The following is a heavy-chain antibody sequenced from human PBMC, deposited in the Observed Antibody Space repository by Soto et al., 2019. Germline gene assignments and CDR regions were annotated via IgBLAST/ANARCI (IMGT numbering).Heavy chain of an antibody. CDR3: AKESRPAAVSTTFNYYFGMDV. CDR1: EITFSRFA. Sequence: PGGSLRLSCAASEITFSRFAMHWVRQAPGKGLEWVAGVSSDGIRKYYADSVKGRFIVSRDNSNNTLSLQMNSLRAEDTAVYYCAKESRPAAVSTTFNYYFGMDVWGQGTTVTVSS. V-gene: IGHV3-30*04. D-gene: IGHD6-13*01. J-gene: IGHJ6*02. CDR2: VSSDGIRK.